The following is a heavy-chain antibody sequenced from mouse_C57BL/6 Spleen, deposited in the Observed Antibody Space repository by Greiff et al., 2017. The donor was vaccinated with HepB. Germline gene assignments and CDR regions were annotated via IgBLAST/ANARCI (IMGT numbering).Heavy chain of an antibody. CDR2: IYPRSGNT. D-gene: IGHD1-1*01. Sequence: QVQLQQSGPVLVKPGASVKLSCKASGYTFTSYGISWVKQRTGQGLEWIGEIYPRSGNTYYNEKFKGKATLTADKSSSTAYMELRSLTSEDSAVYFCARSGGYYGSSYPAYWGQGTLVTVSA. V-gene: IGHV1-81*01. CDR3: ARSGGYYGSSYPAY. J-gene: IGHJ3*01. CDR1: GYTFTSYG.